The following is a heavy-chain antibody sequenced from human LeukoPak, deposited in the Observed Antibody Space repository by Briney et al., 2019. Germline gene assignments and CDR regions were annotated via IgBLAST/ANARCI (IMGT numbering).Heavy chain of an antibody. V-gene: IGHV3-23*01. D-gene: IGHD3-10*01. CDR1: GFTFDSYA. Sequence: PGGSLRLSCAASGFTFDSYAMTWVRQAPGKGLEWVSAISGSGGSTYYADSVKGRFAISRDNSKNTLYLQMNSLRAEDTAVYYCAKDLKVNYYGSGSPMNNWFDPWGQGTLVTVSS. J-gene: IGHJ5*02. CDR2: ISGSGGST. CDR3: AKDLKVNYYGSGSPMNNWFDP.